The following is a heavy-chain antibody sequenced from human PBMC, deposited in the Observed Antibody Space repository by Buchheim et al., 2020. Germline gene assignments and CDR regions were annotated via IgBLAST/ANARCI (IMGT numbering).Heavy chain of an antibody. CDR3: ASHVDIVATIHWGMDV. D-gene: IGHD5-12*01. CDR1: GFTVSSNY. Sequence: EVQLVESGGGLVQPGGSLRLSCAASGFTVSSNYMSCVRQAPGKGLEWVSVIYSGGSTYYADSVKGRFTISRDNSKNTLYLQMNSLRAEDTAVYYCASHVDIVATIHWGMDVWGQGTT. CDR2: IYSGGST. V-gene: IGHV3-66*04. J-gene: IGHJ6*02.